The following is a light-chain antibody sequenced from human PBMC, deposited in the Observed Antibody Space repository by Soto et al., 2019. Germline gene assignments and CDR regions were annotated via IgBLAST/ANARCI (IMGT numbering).Light chain of an antibody. CDR2: GAS. CDR3: QWDGSSAMYT. Sequence: EMVLTQSPGTLSLSPGERATLSCRASQSVSSNYLAWYQQKPGQAPRLLIYGASNRATDIPDRCSGSGSGTDFTLTISRVGPEDFAVYYCQWDGSSAMYTVGQGTKLEI. V-gene: IGKV3-20*01. CDR1: QSVSSNY. J-gene: IGKJ2*01.